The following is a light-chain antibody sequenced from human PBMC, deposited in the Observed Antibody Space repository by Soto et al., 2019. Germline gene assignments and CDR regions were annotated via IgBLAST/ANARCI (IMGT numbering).Light chain of an antibody. CDR3: QQRGNWPPT. Sequence: EIGCTQAPATLSLSAGERATVSCRASQSISSYLAWYQQKPGQAPRLLIYDASNRATGIPPRFSGSGSGTDFTLTISSLEPEDFAVYFCQQRGNWPPTFGGGTKVDIK. CDR1: QSISSY. J-gene: IGKJ4*01. V-gene: IGKV3-11*01. CDR2: DAS.